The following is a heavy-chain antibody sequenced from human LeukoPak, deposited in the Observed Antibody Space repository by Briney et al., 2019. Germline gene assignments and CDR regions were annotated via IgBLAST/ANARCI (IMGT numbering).Heavy chain of an antibody. Sequence: PGGSLRLSCAASGFTFNNYAMHWVRQAPGKGLEWVSLISWDGGRTYYADSVKGRFTISRDNSKNSLYMQMNSLRAEDTALYYCAKDKAAGAIPYFYYHIDVWGKGTTVTVSS. V-gene: IGHV3-43D*03. J-gene: IGHJ6*03. D-gene: IGHD6-13*01. CDR2: ISWDGGRT. CDR3: AKDKAAGAIPYFYYHIDV. CDR1: GFTFNNYA.